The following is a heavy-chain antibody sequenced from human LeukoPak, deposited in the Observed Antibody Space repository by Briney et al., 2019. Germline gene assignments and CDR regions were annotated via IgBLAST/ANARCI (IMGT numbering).Heavy chain of an antibody. Sequence: PSETLSLTCTVSGGSISSYYWSWIRQPPGKGLEWIGYIYYSGSTNYNPSLKSRVTISVDTSKNQFSLKLSSVTAADTAVYYCARVKGYCSSTSCDSAFDIWGQGTMVTVSS. D-gene: IGHD2-2*02. CDR1: GGSISSYY. V-gene: IGHV4-59*01. J-gene: IGHJ3*02. CDR3: ARVKGYCSSTSCDSAFDI. CDR2: IYYSGST.